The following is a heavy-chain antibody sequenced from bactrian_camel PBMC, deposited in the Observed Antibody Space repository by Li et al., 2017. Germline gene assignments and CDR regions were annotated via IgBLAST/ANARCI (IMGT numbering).Heavy chain of an antibody. V-gene: IGHV3S53*01. J-gene: IGHJ4*01. Sequence: HVQLVESGGGSVQAGGSLRLSCLATGNTIGWQLHCMAWFRQAPGKAREGVAAIVSGRGERYADSVKGRFTISQDNAKNTVYLQMNSLKPEDTAMYYCAAGAGGVVEGGYCHVNTYRGQGTQVTVS. CDR3: AAGAGGVVEGGYCHVNTY. D-gene: IGHD1*01. CDR2: IVSGRGE. CDR1: GNTIGWQLHC.